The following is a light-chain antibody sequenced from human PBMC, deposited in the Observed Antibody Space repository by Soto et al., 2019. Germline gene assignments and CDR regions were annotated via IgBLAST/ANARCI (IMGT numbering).Light chain of an antibody. CDR1: QAIRNY. Sequence: DIPMTQSPSSLSASVGDRVTITCRASQAIRNYLAWYQQEPGKVPKLLIYAASTLQLGVPSRFSGSASGTDFPLTISSLQSEDVATYYCQQYFSAPDTFGQGTNVEIK. CDR2: AAS. CDR3: QQYFSAPDT. J-gene: IGKJ1*01. V-gene: IGKV1-27*01.